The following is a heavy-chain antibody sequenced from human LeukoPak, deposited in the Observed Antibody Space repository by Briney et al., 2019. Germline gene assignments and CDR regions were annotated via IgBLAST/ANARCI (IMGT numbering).Heavy chain of an antibody. CDR2: ITWKREVV. Sequence: PGRSLRLSCAASGFTFEDYAMHWVRQGPGKGLEWVSGITWKREVVGYVDSVKGRFSISRDSAKKSLYLEMNNLRVEDTGIYYCVRRPEGPWGQGIRVTVSS. D-gene: IGHD6-25*01. J-gene: IGHJ5*02. V-gene: IGHV3-9*01. CDR3: VRRPEGP. CDR1: GFTFEDYA.